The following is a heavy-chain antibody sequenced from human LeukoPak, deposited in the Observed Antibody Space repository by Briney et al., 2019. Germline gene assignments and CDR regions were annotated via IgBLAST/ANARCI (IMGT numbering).Heavy chain of an antibody. CDR3: ARVRYYDILTGYYSHNWFDP. V-gene: IGHV1-2*02. D-gene: IGHD3-9*01. CDR2: INPNSGGT. J-gene: IGHJ5*02. CDR1: GYTFTGYY. Sequence: ASVKVSCKASGYTFTGYYMHWVRQAPGQGLEWMGWINPNSGGTNYAQKFQGRVTMTTDTSTSTAYMELRSLRSDDTAVYYCARVRYYDILTGYYSHNWFDPWGQGTLVTVSS.